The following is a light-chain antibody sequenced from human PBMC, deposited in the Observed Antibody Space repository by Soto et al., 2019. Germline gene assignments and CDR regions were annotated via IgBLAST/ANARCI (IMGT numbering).Light chain of an antibody. Sequence: SYELTQAPSVSVAPGQTAWVTCGGDDIGDKRVHWYQQRPGQAPVLVVYNDRDRPSGIPERFSGFNSGNTATLTISRVEGGDEADYYCQVWDSSSLHVVFGGGTKLTVL. J-gene: IGLJ2*01. CDR2: NDR. CDR1: DIGDKR. CDR3: QVWDSSSLHVV. V-gene: IGLV3-21*02.